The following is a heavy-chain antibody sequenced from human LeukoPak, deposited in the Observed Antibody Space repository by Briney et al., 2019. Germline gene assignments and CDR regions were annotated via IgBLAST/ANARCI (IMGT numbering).Heavy chain of an antibody. J-gene: IGHJ4*02. CDR2: ISSSSGYI. Sequence: GGSLRLSCAPSGFTFSSYSMNWVRQAPGKGLEWVSSISSSSGYIYYADSVKGRFTISRDNPKNSLYLQMNSLRAEDTAVYYCATGDGWCFIDWGQGTLVTVSS. CDR1: GFTFSSYS. V-gene: IGHV3-21*01. D-gene: IGHD6-19*01. CDR3: ATGDGWCFID.